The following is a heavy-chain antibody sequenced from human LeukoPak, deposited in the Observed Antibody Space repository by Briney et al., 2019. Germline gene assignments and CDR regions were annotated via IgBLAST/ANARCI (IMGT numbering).Heavy chain of an antibody. V-gene: IGHV3-7*01. CDR2: IKQDRSEK. J-gene: IGHJ4*02. Sequence: GGSLRLSCAASGFTFSSYWMSWVRQAPGKGLEWVANIKQDRSEKYYVDSVKGRFTISRDNAKNSLYLQMNSLRAEDTAVYYYARDWVVDNTYYFDYWGQGTLVTVSS. D-gene: IGHD2-2*01. CDR1: GFTFSSYW. CDR3: ARDWVVDNTYYFDY.